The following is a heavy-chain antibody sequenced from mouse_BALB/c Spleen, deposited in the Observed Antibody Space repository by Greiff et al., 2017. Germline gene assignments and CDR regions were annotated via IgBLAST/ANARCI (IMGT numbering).Heavy chain of an antibody. Sequence: EVQVVESGGGLVKPGGSLKLSCAASGFTFSSYAMSWVRQTPEKRLEWVASISSGGSTYYPDSVKGRFTISRDNARNILYLQMSSLRSEDTAMYYCARGPIYYDAMDYWGQGTSVTVSS. CDR2: ISSGGST. CDR3: ARGPIYYDAMDY. CDR1: GFTFSSYA. V-gene: IGHV5-6-5*01. J-gene: IGHJ4*01. D-gene: IGHD2-1*01.